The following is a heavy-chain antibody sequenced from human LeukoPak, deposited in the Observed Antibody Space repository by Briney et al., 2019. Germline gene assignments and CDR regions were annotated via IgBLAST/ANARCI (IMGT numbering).Heavy chain of an antibody. CDR2: ISYDGSNK. D-gene: IGHD1-26*01. CDR1: GFTFNNYA. V-gene: IGHV3-30-3*02. CDR3: AKDAHSGSYFDY. Sequence: GGSLRLSCAASGFTFNNYAMHWLRQAPGEGLEWVALISYDGSNKYYADSVKGRLTISRDNSKNTLYLQMNSLRVEDTAVYYCAKDAHSGSYFDYWGQGILVTVSS. J-gene: IGHJ4*01.